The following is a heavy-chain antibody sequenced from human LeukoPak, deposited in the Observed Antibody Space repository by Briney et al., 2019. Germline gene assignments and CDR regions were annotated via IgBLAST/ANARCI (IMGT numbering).Heavy chain of an antibody. CDR3: AKEDYYDSSGSNVDY. V-gene: IGHV3-23*01. Sequence: PGGSLRLSCAASGFIFSTYAMSWVRQAPGKGLEWVSAITGSGDSTYYADSVKGRFTTSRDNSKNTLSLQMNSLRAEDTAVYYCAKEDYYDSSGSNVDYWGQGTLVTVSS. CDR1: GFIFSTYA. J-gene: IGHJ4*02. CDR2: ITGSGDST. D-gene: IGHD3-22*01.